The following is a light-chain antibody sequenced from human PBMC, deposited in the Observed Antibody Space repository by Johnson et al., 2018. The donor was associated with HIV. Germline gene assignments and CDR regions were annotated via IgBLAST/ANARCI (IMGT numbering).Light chain of an antibody. CDR1: SSNIGNNY. CDR2: DNS. CDR3: ETWDSSLSGYYV. Sequence: SVLTQPPSVSAAPGQKVTISCSGSSSNIGNNYVSWYQQVPGAAPKLLIYDNSKRPSGIPDRFSGSKSGTSATLGITGLQTGDEADYYCETWDSSLSGYYVFGTGTKLTVL. J-gene: IGLJ1*01. V-gene: IGLV1-51*01.